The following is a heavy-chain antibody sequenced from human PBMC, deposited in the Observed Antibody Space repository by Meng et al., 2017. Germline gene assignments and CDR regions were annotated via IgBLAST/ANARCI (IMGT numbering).Heavy chain of an antibody. CDR2: ISAYNGNT. CDR3: ARGGIAVAIDY. V-gene: IGHV1-18*01. J-gene: IGHJ4*02. CDR1: GYTFTSYG. Sequence: QVATGPAVAEVNKPGASMKVSCKASGYTFTSYGISWVRQAPGQGLEWMGWISAYNGNTNYAQKLQGRVTMTTDTSTSTAYMELRSLRSDDTAVYYCARGGIAVAIDYWGQGTLVTVSS. D-gene: IGHD6-19*01.